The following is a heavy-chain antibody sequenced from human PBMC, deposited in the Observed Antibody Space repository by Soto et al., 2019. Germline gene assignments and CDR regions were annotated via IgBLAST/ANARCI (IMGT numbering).Heavy chain of an antibody. CDR2: LYVSGIT. CDR1: VDSVSIASFD. V-gene: IGHV4-61*01. CDR3: ARVNSGRNWFEP. D-gene: IGHD6-19*01. J-gene: IGHJ5*02. Sequence: SETLSITCTVSVDSVSIASFDWIWIRQAPGKGLEPIGFLYVSGITNYNPSLKSRVTMSLDTSKNQFSLNLSSVTPADTAVYYCARVNSGRNWFEPWGQGTMVTVSS.